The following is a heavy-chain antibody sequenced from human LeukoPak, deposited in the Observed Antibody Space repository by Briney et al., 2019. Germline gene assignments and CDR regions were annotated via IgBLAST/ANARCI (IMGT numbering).Heavy chain of an antibody. D-gene: IGHD3-10*01. J-gene: IGHJ4*02. CDR3: DSDGAYYGSGSYYYYFDY. V-gene: IGHV1-2*02. CDR2: INPNSGGT. CDR1: GYTFTGYY. Sequence: EASVKVSCKASGYTFTGYYMHWVRQAPGQGLEWMGWINPNSGGTNYAQKFQGRVTMTRDTSISTAYMELSRLRSDDTAVYYCDSDGAYYGSGSYYYYFDYWGQGTLVTVSS.